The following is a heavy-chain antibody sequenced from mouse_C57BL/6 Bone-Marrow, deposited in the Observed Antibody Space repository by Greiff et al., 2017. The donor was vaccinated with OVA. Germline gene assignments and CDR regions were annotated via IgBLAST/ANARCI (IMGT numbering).Heavy chain of an antibody. CDR3: ARRYYYGSSGYFDY. J-gene: IGHJ2*01. D-gene: IGHD1-1*01. CDR2: INPGSGGT. CDR1: GYAFTNYL. Sequence: VKLMESGAELVRPGTSVKVSCKASGYAFTNYLIEWVKQRPGQGLEWIGVINPGSGGTNYNEKFKGKATLTADKSSSTAYMQLSSLTSEDSAVYFCARRYYYGSSGYFDYWGQGTTLTVSS. V-gene: IGHV1-54*01.